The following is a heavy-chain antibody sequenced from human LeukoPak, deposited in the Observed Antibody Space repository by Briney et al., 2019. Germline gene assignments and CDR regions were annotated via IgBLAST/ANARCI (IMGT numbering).Heavy chain of an antibody. CDR1: GFTFSSYE. CDR3: ARLTTVTTVWFDP. V-gene: IGHV3-23*01. CDR2: ISGSGGST. Sequence: GGSLRLSCAASGFTFSSYEMNWVRQAPGKGLEWVSAISGSGGSTYYADSVKGRFTISRDNSKNTLYLQMNSLRAEDTAVYYCARLTTVTTVWFDPWGQGTLVTVSS. J-gene: IGHJ5*02. D-gene: IGHD4-17*01.